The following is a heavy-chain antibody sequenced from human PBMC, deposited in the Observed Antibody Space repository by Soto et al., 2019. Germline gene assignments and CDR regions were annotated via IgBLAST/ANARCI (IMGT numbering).Heavy chain of an antibody. V-gene: IGHV3-30-3*01. CDR2: ISYDGSNK. CDR1: GFTFSSYA. J-gene: IGHJ4*02. Sequence: PVGSLRLSCAASGFTFSSYAMHWVRQAPGKGLEWVAVISYDGSNKYYADSVKGRFTISRDNSKNTLYLQMNSLRAEDTAVYYCASLSSSSGFDYWGQGTLVTVSS. CDR3: ASLSSSSGFDY. D-gene: IGHD6-6*01.